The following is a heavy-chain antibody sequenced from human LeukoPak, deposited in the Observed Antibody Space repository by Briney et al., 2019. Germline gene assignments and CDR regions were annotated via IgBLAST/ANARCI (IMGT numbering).Heavy chain of an antibody. J-gene: IGHJ4*02. D-gene: IGHD3-3*01. Sequence: ASVKVSCKVSGYTLTELSMHWERQAPGKGLEWMGGFDPEDGETIYAQKFQGRVTMTEDTSTDTAYMELSSLRSEDTAVYYCATVGGGRFLEWLLLFDYWGQGTLVTVSS. CDR1: GYTLTELS. CDR2: FDPEDGET. V-gene: IGHV1-24*01. CDR3: ATVGGGRFLEWLLLFDY.